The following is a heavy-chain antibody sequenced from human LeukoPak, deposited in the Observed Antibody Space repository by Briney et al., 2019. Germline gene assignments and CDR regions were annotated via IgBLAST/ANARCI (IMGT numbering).Heavy chain of an antibody. CDR3: AKLGISDGIDY. CDR2: ISGSGTYT. J-gene: IGHJ4*02. D-gene: IGHD3-16*01. V-gene: IGHV3-11*03. Sequence: GGSLRLSCAASDFTFSDYYMSWIRQAPGKGLEWVSYISGSGTYTNYADSVKGRFTISRDNSKNTLYLQMNSLRAEDTAVYYCAKLGISDGIDYWGQGTLVTVSS. CDR1: DFTFSDYY.